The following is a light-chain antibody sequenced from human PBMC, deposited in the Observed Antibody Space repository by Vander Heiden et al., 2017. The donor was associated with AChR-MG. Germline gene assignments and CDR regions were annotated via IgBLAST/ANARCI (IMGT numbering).Light chain of an antibody. J-gene: IGKJ2*01. Sequence: DIQMTQSPSSMSASVGDRVTITCRASQGINNYLTWFQQKPGKAPKLLIYSASHFQSGGPSTCSGSGSGTEVTLTINSRQPEDFATYYCRQQKNYARTFGQGTKLEIK. V-gene: IGKV1-17*03. CDR1: QGINNY. CDR2: SAS. CDR3: RQQKNYART.